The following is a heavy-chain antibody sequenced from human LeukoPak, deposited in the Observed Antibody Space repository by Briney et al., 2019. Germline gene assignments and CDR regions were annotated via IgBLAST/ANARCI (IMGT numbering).Heavy chain of an antibody. D-gene: IGHD3-3*01. Sequence: GGSLRLSCAASGFTFDDYGMSWVRQAPGKGLEWVSGINWNGGGTGYADSVKGRFTISRDNAKNSLYLQMNSLRAEDTALYYCARDYYDFWRGAYYYYMDVWGKGTTVTVSS. J-gene: IGHJ6*03. CDR2: INWNGGGT. V-gene: IGHV3-20*04. CDR1: GFTFDDYG. CDR3: ARDYYDFWRGAYYYYMDV.